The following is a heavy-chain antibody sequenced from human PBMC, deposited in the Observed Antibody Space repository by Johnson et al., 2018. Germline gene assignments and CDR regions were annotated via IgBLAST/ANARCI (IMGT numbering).Heavy chain of an antibody. CDR1: GGSFSGYY. CDR2: INHSGST. CDR3: ARGPRDGYSTYYYYYYMDV. Sequence: QVQLQQWGAGLLKPSETLSLTCAVYGGSFSGYYWSWIRQPPGKGLEWIGEINHSGSTNYNPSLKSRVTISVDTSKNQFSLKLSPVTAADTAVYYCARGPRDGYSTYYYYYYMDVWGKGTTVTVSS. D-gene: IGHD5-24*01. J-gene: IGHJ6*03. V-gene: IGHV4-34*01.